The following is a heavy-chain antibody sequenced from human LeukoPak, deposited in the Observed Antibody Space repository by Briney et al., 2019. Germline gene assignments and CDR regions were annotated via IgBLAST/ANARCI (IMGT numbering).Heavy chain of an antibody. Sequence: GGSLRLSCAASGFTFSSYAMSWVRQAPGKGLEWVSAISGSGGSTYYADSVRGRFTISKDNSKNTLYLQMNSLRAEATAVYYCAKDLWFGEYTYYFDYWGQGTLVTVSS. J-gene: IGHJ4*02. CDR1: GFTFSSYA. CDR3: AKDLWFGEYTYYFDY. V-gene: IGHV3-23*01. D-gene: IGHD3-10*01. CDR2: ISGSGGST.